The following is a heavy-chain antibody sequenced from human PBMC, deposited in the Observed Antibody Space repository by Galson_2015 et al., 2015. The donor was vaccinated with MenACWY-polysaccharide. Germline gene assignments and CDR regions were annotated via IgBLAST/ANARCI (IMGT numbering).Heavy chain of an antibody. CDR2: IKKDGSEK. CDR1: GFTFSSYW. Sequence: SLRLSCAASGFTFSSYWMTWVRQAPGKGLEWVANIKKDGSEKYYVDSVKGRFTISRDNSKNSLYLQMHSLRAEGTAVYSCARGRYGMDVWGQGTTVTVSS. J-gene: IGHJ6*02. CDR3: ARGRYGMDV. V-gene: IGHV3-7*01.